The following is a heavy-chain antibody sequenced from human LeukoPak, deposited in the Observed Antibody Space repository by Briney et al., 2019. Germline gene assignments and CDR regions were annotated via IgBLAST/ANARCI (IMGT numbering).Heavy chain of an antibody. J-gene: IGHJ4*02. CDR2: IYYRGKT. CDR1: GGSLSSYY. D-gene: IGHD4-23*01. CDR3: ARHGGYSGNPMPFDS. Sequence: SETLSLTCTVSGGSLSSYYWSWIRQPPGKGLEWIAYIYYRGKTNYNPSLKSRVTISVDTSKNQFSLKLSSVTAADTALYYCARHGGYSGNPMPFDSWGQGTLVTVSS. V-gene: IGHV4-59*08.